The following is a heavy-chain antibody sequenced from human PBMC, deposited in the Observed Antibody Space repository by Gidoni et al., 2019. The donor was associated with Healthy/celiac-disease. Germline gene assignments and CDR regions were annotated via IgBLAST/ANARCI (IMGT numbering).Heavy chain of an antibody. CDR3: ARVRRGYSYGYYYYYYMDV. J-gene: IGHJ6*03. V-gene: IGHV4-34*01. CDR2: INHSGST. D-gene: IGHD5-18*01. Sequence: QVQLQQWGAGLLKPSETLSLTCAVYGGSFSGYYWSWIRQPPGKGLEWIGEINHSGSTNYNPSLKSRVTISVDTSKNQFSLKLSSVTAADTAVYYCARVRRGYSYGYYYYYYMDVWGKGTTVTVSS. CDR1: GGSFSGYY.